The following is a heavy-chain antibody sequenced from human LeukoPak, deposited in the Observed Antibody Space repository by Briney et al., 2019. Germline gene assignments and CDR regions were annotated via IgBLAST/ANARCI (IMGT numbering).Heavy chain of an antibody. Sequence: GGSLRLSCAASGFTFSSYAMHCVRQAPGKGLEWVSLITGDGGGTYYADSVKGRFTISRDNSKNSLYLQMNSLRTEDTALYYCAKDIGGRGVIITAYYFDYWGQGTLVTVSS. V-gene: IGHV3-43*02. J-gene: IGHJ4*02. D-gene: IGHD3-10*01. CDR2: ITGDGGGT. CDR3: AKDIGGRGVIITAYYFDY. CDR1: GFTFSSYA.